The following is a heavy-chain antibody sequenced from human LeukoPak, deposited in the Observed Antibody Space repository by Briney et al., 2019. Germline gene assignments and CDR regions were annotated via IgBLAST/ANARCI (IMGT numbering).Heavy chain of an antibody. CDR1: GGSISSYY. J-gene: IGHJ6*03. Sequence: SETLSLTCTVSGGSISSYYWSWLRQPPGKGLGYIGYTHYSGSTNYNPSLKSRVTMSVVTSKNQFSLKLSSVTAADTAVYYCARILWFGESQYYMDVWGKGTTVTISS. CDR2: THYSGST. D-gene: IGHD3-10*01. CDR3: ARILWFGESQYYMDV. V-gene: IGHV4-59*01.